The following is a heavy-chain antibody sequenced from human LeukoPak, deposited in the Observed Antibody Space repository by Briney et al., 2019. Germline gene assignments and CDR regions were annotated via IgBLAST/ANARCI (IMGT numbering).Heavy chain of an antibody. CDR3: ARDSYTGSHFEDTFDI. Sequence: SATLSPTCTVSGGSINNYYWSWIRQPPGKGLEWIGHISYSGNTNYNSSLRSRVTISVDTSNNPFSLRLSSVTAADTAVYYCARDSYTGSHFEDTFDIWGQGTMVTVSS. J-gene: IGHJ3*02. CDR1: GGSINNYY. D-gene: IGHD1-26*01. V-gene: IGHV4-59*01. CDR2: ISYSGNT.